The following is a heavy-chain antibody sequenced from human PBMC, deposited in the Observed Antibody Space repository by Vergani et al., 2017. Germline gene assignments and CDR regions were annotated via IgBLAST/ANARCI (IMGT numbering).Heavy chain of an antibody. CDR2: IYYSGST. CDR1: GGSISSYY. CDR3: ARSFRPQTFDY. Sequence: QVQLQESGPGLVKPSETLSLTCTVSGGSISSYYWSWIRQPPGKGLEWIGYIYYSGSTNYNPSLKSRVTISVDTSKNQFSLKLSSVTAADTAVYYCARSFRPQTFDYWGQGTLVTVSS. V-gene: IGHV4-59*01. J-gene: IGHJ4*02.